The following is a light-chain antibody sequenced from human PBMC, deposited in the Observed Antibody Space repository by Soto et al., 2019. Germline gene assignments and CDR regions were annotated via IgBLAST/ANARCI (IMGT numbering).Light chain of an antibody. Sequence: EIVLTQSPATLSLSPGERATLSCRASQSVSSYLAWYQQKPGQAPRLLIYDASNRATGIPARFRCIGSGTVFTLTISSLEPEDFAVYYCQQRSTWITFGQGTRLEIK. V-gene: IGKV3-11*01. CDR2: DAS. CDR1: QSVSSY. J-gene: IGKJ5*01. CDR3: QQRSTWIT.